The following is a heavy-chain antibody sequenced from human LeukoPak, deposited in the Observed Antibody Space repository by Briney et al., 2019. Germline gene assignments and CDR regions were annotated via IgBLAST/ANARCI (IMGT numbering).Heavy chain of an antibody. Sequence: PGGSLRLSCAASGFTFSSYAMHWVRQAPAKGLEGVAVLSYDGSNKYYADSVKGRFTISRDNSKNTLYLQMNSLRAEDTAVYYCARDGSEDIVVVPAAIKYGMDVWGQGTTVTVSS. CDR2: LSYDGSNK. V-gene: IGHV3-30-3*01. CDR1: GFTFSSYA. J-gene: IGHJ6*02. D-gene: IGHD2-2*02. CDR3: ARDGSEDIVVVPAAIKYGMDV.